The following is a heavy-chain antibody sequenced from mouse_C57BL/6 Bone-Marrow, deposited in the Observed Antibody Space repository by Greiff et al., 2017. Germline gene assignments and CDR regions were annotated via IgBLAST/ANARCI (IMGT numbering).Heavy chain of an antibody. Sequence: VQGVESGGDLVKPGGSLKLSCAASGFTFSSYGMSWVRQTPDKRLEWVATISSGGSYPYYPDSVKGRFTISRDNAKNTLYLQMSSLKSEDTAMYYCARRAYYDYDEAMDYWGQGTSVTVSS. J-gene: IGHJ4*01. CDR1: GFTFSSYG. CDR2: ISSGGSYP. CDR3: ARRAYYDYDEAMDY. V-gene: IGHV5-6*01. D-gene: IGHD2-4*01.